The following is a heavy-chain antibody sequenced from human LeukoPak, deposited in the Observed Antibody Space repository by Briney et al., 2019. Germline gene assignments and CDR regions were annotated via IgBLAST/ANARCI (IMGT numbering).Heavy chain of an antibody. CDR3: AKGRSITIFGVVDY. CDR2: ISGSGGST. V-gene: IGHV3-23*01. J-gene: IGHJ4*02. CDR1: GFTFSSYA. D-gene: IGHD3-3*01. Sequence: GGSLRLSCAASGFTFSSYAMSWVRQAPGKGLEWVSAISGSGGSTYHADSVKGRFTISRDNSKNTLYLQMNSLRAEDTAVYYCAKGRSITIFGVVDYWGQGTLVTVSS.